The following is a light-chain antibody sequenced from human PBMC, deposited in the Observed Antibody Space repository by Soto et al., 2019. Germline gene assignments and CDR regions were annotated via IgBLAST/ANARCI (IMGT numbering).Light chain of an antibody. CDR2: EVS. CDR1: QSLLHSDGKTY. V-gene: IGKV2D-29*01. J-gene: IGKJ5*01. CDR3: MQSIQLPIT. Sequence: DIVVTQTSLSLSFTPGQPTSISCKSSQSLLHSDGKTYLYWYLQKPGQPPQLLIYEVSNRFSGVPDRFSGSGSGQDLKLKLSRVEAEDVRVYHCMQSIQLPITFGQGKRLEIK.